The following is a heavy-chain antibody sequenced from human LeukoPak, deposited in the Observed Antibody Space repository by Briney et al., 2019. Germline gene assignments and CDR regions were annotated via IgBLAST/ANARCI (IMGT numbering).Heavy chain of an antibody. J-gene: IGHJ6*03. V-gene: IGHV4-34*01. Sequence: PSETLSLTCTVSGGSISSYYWGWIRQPPGKGLEWIGEINHSGSTNYNPSLKSRVTISVDTSKNQFSLKLSSVTAADTAVYYCAREGPYSSSWYYYYYYMDVWGKGTTVTISS. CDR3: AREGPYSSSWYYYYYYMDV. CDR1: GGSISSYY. D-gene: IGHD6-13*01. CDR2: INHSGST.